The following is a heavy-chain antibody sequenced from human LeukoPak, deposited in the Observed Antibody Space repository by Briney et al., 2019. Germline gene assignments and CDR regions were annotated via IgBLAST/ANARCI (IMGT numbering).Heavy chain of an antibody. D-gene: IGHD2-2*02. CDR1: GFTFDDYG. Sequence: PGGSLRLSCAASGFTFDDYGMSWVRQAPGKGLEWVSGINWNGGSTGYADSVKGRFTISRDNAKNSLYLQMNSLRAEDTALYHCARGGGCSSTSCYTFRMAYYYGMDVWGQGTTVTVSS. J-gene: IGHJ6*02. CDR3: ARGGGCSSTSCYTFRMAYYYGMDV. CDR2: INWNGGST. V-gene: IGHV3-20*01.